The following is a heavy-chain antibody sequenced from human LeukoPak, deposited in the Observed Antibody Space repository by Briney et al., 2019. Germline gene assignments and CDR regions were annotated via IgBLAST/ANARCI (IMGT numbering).Heavy chain of an antibody. CDR2: IKQDGGEK. V-gene: IGHV3-7*01. CDR1: GFTFSSYA. Sequence: GGSLRLSCAASGFTFSSYAMSWVRQAPGKGLEWVANIKQDGGEKYYVDSVKGRFTISRDNAKNSLYLQMNSVRAEDTAVYYCARINAQSCNFWSGYPHGWFDPWGPGTLVTVSS. J-gene: IGHJ5*02. D-gene: IGHD3-3*01. CDR3: ARINAQSCNFWSGYPHGWFDP.